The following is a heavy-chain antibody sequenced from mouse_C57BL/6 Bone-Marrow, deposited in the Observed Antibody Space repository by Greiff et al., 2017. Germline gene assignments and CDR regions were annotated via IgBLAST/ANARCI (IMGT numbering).Heavy chain of an antibody. Sequence: VKLMESGAELARPGASVKLSCKASGYTFTSYGISWVKQRTGQGLEWIGEIYPRSGNTYYNEQFKGKATLTADKSSSTAYMELRSLTAEDSAVYFCAREWAYWGQGTLVTVSA. D-gene: IGHD1-3*01. CDR1: GYTFTSYG. CDR3: AREWAY. V-gene: IGHV1-81*01. CDR2: IYPRSGNT. J-gene: IGHJ3*01.